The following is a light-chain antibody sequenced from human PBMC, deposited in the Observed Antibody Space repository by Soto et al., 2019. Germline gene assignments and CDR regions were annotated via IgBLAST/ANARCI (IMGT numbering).Light chain of an antibody. CDR2: QVT. Sequence: QSALTQPASVSGSLGQSTTISCTGTTRDIAGYNYISWYQQLPGKAPKLMIYQVTIRPSGISNRFSGSKSGNTASLTISGLQAEDEADYYCTSFSSSTSLYVFGTGTKV. J-gene: IGLJ1*01. V-gene: IGLV2-14*01. CDR1: TRDIAGYNY. CDR3: TSFSSSTSLYV.